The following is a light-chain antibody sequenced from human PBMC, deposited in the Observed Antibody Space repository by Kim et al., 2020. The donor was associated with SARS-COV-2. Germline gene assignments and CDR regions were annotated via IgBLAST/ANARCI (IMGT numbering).Light chain of an antibody. CDR2: DVS. Sequence: QSCTISCTGTSSDVGGYNYVSWYQQHPGKAPKLMIYDVSKRPSGVPDRFSGSKSGNTASLTISGLQAEDEADYYCCSYAGSYGVVFGGGTQLTVL. V-gene: IGLV2-11*01. CDR3: CSYAGSYGVV. CDR1: SSDVGGYNY. J-gene: IGLJ2*01.